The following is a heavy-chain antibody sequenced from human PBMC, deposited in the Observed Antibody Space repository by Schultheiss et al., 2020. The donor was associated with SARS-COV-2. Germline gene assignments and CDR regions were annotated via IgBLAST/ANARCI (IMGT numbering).Heavy chain of an antibody. V-gene: IGHV5-51*01. Sequence: GGSLRLSCKGSGYSFTSYWIGWVRQMPGKGLEWMGIIYPGDSDTRYSPSFQGQVTISADKSITTAYLQWSSLKASDTAMYYRARQLGRDPYYYDSSGSYNWFDPWGQGTLVTVSS. CDR3: ARQLGRDPYYYDSSGSYNWFDP. J-gene: IGHJ5*02. D-gene: IGHD3-22*01. CDR2: IYPGDSDT. CDR1: GYSFTSYW.